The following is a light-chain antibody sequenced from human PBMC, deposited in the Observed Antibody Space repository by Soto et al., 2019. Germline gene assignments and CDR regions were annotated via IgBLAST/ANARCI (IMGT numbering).Light chain of an antibody. Sequence: QAVLTQPPSASGTPGQTITISCSGSSSNIGSKTVNWYHQLPGTAPKLLIYSNDQRPSGVPDRFSGSKSGTVASLAITGLQSEDEADYYCASWDDSLIGVVFGGGTKLTVL. V-gene: IGLV1-44*01. CDR1: SSNIGSKT. J-gene: IGLJ3*02. CDR3: ASWDDSLIGVV. CDR2: SND.